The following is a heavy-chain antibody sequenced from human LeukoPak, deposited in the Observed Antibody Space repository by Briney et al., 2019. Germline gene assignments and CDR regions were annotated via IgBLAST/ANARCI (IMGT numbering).Heavy chain of an antibody. D-gene: IGHD6-19*01. CDR2: ISYDGSNK. CDR3: AKDRRIAVAGHYYYGMDV. CDR1: GFTFSSYG. Sequence: GRSLSLSCAASGFTFSSYGMHWVRQAPGKGLEGVAVISYDGSNKYYADSVRGRFTISSDNSKNTLYLQMNSLRAEDTAVYYCAKDRRIAVAGHYYYGMDVWGQGTTVTVSS. J-gene: IGHJ6*02. V-gene: IGHV3-30*18.